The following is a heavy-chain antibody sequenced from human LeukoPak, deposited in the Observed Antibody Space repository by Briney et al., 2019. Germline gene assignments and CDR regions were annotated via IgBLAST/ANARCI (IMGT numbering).Heavy chain of an antibody. Sequence: GGSLRLSCAASGFTFSRYTMNWVRQAPGKGLEWVSSITSSSTYIYYADSLKGRFTISRDNAKNSLYLQMNSLRAEDTAVYYCAILGDGYNYYFDYWGQGTLVTVSS. D-gene: IGHD5-24*01. CDR2: ITSSSTYI. CDR3: AILGDGYNYYFDY. V-gene: IGHV3-21*01. J-gene: IGHJ4*02. CDR1: GFTFSRYT.